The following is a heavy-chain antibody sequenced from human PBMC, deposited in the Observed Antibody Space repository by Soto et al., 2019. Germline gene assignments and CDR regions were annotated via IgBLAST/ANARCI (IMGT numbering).Heavy chain of an antibody. D-gene: IGHD3-9*01. V-gene: IGHV1-3*01. Sequence: QVQLVQSGAEVKKPGASVKVSCKASGYTFTSYAMHWVRQAPGQRLEWMGWINAGNGNTKYSQKFQGRVTITRDTSASTAYMELSSLRSEDTAVYYCATEYYDILTGYPLSYYYYGMDVWGQGTTVTVSS. CDR1: GYTFTSYA. CDR3: ATEYYDILTGYPLSYYYYGMDV. CDR2: INAGNGNT. J-gene: IGHJ6*02.